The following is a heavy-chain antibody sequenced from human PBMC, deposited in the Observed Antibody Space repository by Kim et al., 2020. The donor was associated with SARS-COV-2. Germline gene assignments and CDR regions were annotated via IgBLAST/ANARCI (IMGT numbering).Heavy chain of an antibody. J-gene: IGHJ4*02. D-gene: IGHD3-22*01. V-gene: IGHV4-31*03. CDR2: IYDGGAT. CDR3: ARAVGYYSGSSGPLFDH. CDR1: GDSMRRGGYY. Sequence: SETLSLTCSVSGDSMRRGGYYWSWIRQLPAKGLELIGYIYDGGATYYNPSFKSRVTISIDTSENQFSLTLNSVTAADTVMYYCARAVGYYSGSSGPLFDHWGQGIPVTVSS.